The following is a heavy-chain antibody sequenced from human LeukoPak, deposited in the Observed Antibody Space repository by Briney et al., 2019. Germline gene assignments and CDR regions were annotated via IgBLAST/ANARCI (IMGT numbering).Heavy chain of an antibody. CDR1: GGSISSSSYY. V-gene: IGHV4-39*01. D-gene: IGHD5-24*01. CDR2: IYYSGST. J-gene: IGHJ4*02. Sequence: SETLSLTCTVSGGSISSSSYYWGWIRQPPGKGLEWIGSIYYSGSTYYNPSLKSRVTISVDTSKNQFSLKLSSVTAADTAVYYCARGGQEGYNYPYFDSWDQGTLVTVSS. CDR3: ARGGQEGYNYPYFDS.